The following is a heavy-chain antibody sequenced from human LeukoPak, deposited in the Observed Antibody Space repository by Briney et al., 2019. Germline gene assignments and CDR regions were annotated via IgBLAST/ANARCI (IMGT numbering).Heavy chain of an antibody. D-gene: IGHD2-21*01. CDR1: DGSLDIYY. CDR3: ATYVGDWKFDS. V-gene: IGHV4-34*01. J-gene: IGHJ4*02. Sequence: PSETLSLTCGVSDGSLDIYYWMFVRQPPGKGLQWIGEITYRGSPYYHPSLKSRVTISIDASQRHVSLTLNSVTAADTAVYYCATYVGDWKFDSWGQGTLVTVSS. CDR2: ITYRGSP.